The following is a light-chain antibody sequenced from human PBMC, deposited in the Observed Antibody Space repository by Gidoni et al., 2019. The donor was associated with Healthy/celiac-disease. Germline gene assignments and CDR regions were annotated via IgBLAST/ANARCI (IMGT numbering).Light chain of an antibody. CDR2: WAS. J-gene: IGKJ1*01. V-gene: IGKV4-1*01. CDR1: QSVLYSSNNKNY. Sequence: SLAVSLGERATINCKSSQSVLYSSNNKNYLAWYQQKPGQPPKLLIYWASTRESGVHDRFSGSGSGTDFTLTISSLQAEDVAVYYCQQYYSTPWTFGQGTKVEIK. CDR3: QQYYSTPWT.